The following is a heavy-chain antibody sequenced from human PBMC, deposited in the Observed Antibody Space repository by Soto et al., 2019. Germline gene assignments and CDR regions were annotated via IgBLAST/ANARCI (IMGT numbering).Heavy chain of an antibody. J-gene: IGHJ4*02. Sequence: SETLSLTCSFSGDSVTSHYLTWIRQSPEKGLEWIGYMHYTGFSHYNPSLKSRLTISVNRSKNQFTLQLTSVTAADTAVYYCARKYYYGSGSYYNQPFFDYWGQGTLVTVSS. CDR2: MHYTGFS. CDR3: ARKYYYGSGSYYNQPFFDY. CDR1: GDSVTSHY. D-gene: IGHD3-10*01. V-gene: IGHV4-59*02.